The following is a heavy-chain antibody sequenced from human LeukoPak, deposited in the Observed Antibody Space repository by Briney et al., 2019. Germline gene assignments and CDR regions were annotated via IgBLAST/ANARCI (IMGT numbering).Heavy chain of an antibody. CDR3: ARHPFQYPFDH. V-gene: IGHV4-59*08. CDR2: IYHSGHT. J-gene: IGHJ5*02. Sequence: SETLSLTCTVSGASVSSDYWSWIRQSPGKGLEWIGYIYHSGHTMSNPSLKSRVSLSLDTSNNQFSLKLSSVTAADTAVYYCARHPFQYPFDHWGQGTLVTVSS. CDR1: GASVSSDY. D-gene: IGHD2/OR15-2a*01.